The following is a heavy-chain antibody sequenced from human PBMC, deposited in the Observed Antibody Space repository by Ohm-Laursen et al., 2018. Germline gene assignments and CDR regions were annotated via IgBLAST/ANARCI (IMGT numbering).Heavy chain of an antibody. CDR2: INPNSGGT. J-gene: IGHJ4*02. V-gene: IGHV1-2*02. CDR3: ARDDDFWSGYYAH. D-gene: IGHD3-3*01. Sequence: ASVKVSCKASGYTFTGYYMHWVRQAPGQGLEWMGWINPNSGGTNYAQKFQGRVTMTRDTSISTAYMELSRLRSDDTAVYYCARDDDFWSGYYAHWGQGTLVTVSS. CDR1: GYTFTGYY.